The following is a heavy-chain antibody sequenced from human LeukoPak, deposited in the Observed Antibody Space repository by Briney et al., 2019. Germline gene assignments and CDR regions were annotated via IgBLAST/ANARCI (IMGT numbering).Heavy chain of an antibody. Sequence: PGGSLRLSCAASGFTFSNYWMTWVRQAPGKGLEWVADIKQDGSEKLYVKSVRGRFTVSRDNAKMSLFLQLNSLRAEDTAVYYCARDNGVVHGVYYMDDWSKGTTVTV. D-gene: IGHD3-3*01. CDR3: ARDNGVVHGVYYMDD. J-gene: IGHJ6*03. CDR2: IKQDGSEK. V-gene: IGHV3-7*01. CDR1: GFTFSNYW.